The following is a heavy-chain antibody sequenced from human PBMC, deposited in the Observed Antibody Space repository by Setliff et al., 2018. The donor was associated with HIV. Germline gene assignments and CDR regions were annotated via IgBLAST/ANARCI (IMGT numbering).Heavy chain of an antibody. Sequence: SVKVSCKASGGTFSSYAISWVRQAPGQGLEWMGGIIPILGPANYAQKFQGRVTITAGEYTTASYMELRNLRSEDTAIYYCARGLGNFVPDLIGYFDYWGQGTLVTVSS. CDR3: ARGLGNFVPDLIGYFDY. CDR1: GGTFSSYA. CDR2: IIPILGPA. D-gene: IGHD3-3*02. J-gene: IGHJ4*02. V-gene: IGHV1-69*13.